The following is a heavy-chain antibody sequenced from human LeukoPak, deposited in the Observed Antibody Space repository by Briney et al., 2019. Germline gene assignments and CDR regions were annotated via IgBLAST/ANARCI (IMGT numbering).Heavy chain of an antibody. CDR1: GGSISSGGYY. CDR2: IYYSGST. V-gene: IGHV4-31*03. CDR3: ARSTVTTISKEDNWFDP. Sequence: PSETLSLTCTVSGGSISSGGYYWSWIRQHPGKGLEWIGYIYYSGSTYYNPSLKSRVTISVDTSKNQFSLKLSSVTAADTAVYYCARSTVTTISKEDNWFDPWGLGTLVTVSS. D-gene: IGHD4-17*01. J-gene: IGHJ5*02.